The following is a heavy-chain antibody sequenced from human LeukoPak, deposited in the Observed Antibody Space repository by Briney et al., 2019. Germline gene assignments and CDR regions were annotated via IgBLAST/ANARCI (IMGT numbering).Heavy chain of an antibody. CDR3: AKEIFAYGSRGYDS. Sequence: GGSLRLSCSASQFTFTYYAMTWVRQAPGKGLEWVSGVGASGTHTYYADSVKGRFTISRDNSKNTLFLQPNSLRLEDTAVYYCAKEIFAYGSRGYDSWGQGTLVTVSS. CDR2: VGASGTHT. V-gene: IGHV3-23*01. D-gene: IGHD3-10*01. J-gene: IGHJ4*02. CDR1: QFTFTYYA.